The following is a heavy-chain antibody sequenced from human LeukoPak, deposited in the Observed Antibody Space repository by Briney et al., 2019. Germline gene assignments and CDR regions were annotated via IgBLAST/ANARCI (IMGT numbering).Heavy chain of an antibody. CDR1: GYTFTSYD. J-gene: IGHJ3*02. V-gene: IGHV1-8*01. D-gene: IGHD3-22*01. CDR2: MNPNSGNT. Sequence: ASVKLSCKASGYTFTSYDINWVRKATGQGLEWMGWMNPNSGNTGYAQKFQGRVTMTRNTTISTAYMEPSSLRSEDTAVYYCTRDPYYYDSSGYGRDAFDIWGQGTMVTVSS. CDR3: TRDPYYYDSSGYGRDAFDI.